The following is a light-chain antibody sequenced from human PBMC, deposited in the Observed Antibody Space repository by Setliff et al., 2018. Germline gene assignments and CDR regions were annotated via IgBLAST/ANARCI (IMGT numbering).Light chain of an antibody. J-gene: IGLJ2*01. CDR1: SRDVGGNKY. CDR3: LSYTSKSTHAL. V-gene: IGLV2-14*03. Sequence: QSALTQPASVSGSPGQSITISCTGTSRDVGGNKYVSWYQQHPGKAPKLMIYEVTKRPSGVSDRFSGSKSGNTASLTISGLQAEDEADYYCLSYTSKSTHALFAGGTKVTVL. CDR2: EVT.